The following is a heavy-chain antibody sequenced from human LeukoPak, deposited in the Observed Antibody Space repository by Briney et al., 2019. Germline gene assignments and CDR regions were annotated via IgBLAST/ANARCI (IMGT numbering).Heavy chain of an antibody. CDR3: AKDRSSSWYSEYFQH. D-gene: IGHD6-13*01. CDR2: VSYDGRHK. CDR1: GFTFSDYT. Sequence: GRSLRLSCVASGFTFSDYTLTWVRQAPGKELEWVSIVSYDGRHKRYASSVEGRFTISRDNSKNTLYLQMNSLRAEDTAVYYCAKDRSSSWYSEYFQHWGQGTLVTVSS. J-gene: IGHJ1*01. V-gene: IGHV3-30*04.